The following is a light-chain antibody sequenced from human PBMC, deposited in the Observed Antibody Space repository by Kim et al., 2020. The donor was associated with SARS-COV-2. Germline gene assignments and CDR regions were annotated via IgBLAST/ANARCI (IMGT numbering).Light chain of an antibody. V-gene: IGLV3-9*01. CDR3: QVWDSNTWV. J-gene: IGLJ3*02. CDR2: RDT. CDR1: NIGSKI. Sequence: SYELTQPLSVSVALGQTATITCGESNIGSKIVHWYQQTPGQAPVMVIDRDTNRPSGIPERFSGSTSGNTATLTISRAQAGDEADYYCQVWDSNTWVFGGGTQLTVL.